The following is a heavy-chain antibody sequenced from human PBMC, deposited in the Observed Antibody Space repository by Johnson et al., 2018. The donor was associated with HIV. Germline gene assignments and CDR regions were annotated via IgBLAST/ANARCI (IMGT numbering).Heavy chain of an antibody. J-gene: IGHJ3*02. Sequence: QVQLVESGGGLVQPGGSLRLSCAASGFTFSDYYMSWIRQAPGKGLEWVSYISSSGSTIYYADSVKGRFTISRDNAKNSLFLQMHSLRAEDTAVYYCARDSTPWGDDYVDYAFDIWGQGTMVTVSS. CDR2: ISSSGSTI. CDR3: ARDSTPWGDDYVDYAFDI. D-gene: IGHD4-17*01. CDR1: GFTFSDYY. V-gene: IGHV3-11*04.